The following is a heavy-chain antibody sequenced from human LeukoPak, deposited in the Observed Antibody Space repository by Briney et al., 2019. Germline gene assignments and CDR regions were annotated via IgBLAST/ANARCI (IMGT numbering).Heavy chain of an antibody. CDR2: IKEDGNEK. D-gene: IGHD2-2*01. J-gene: IGHJ5*02. CDR3: AKDPRYCSRTDCYGENWLDP. Sequence: PGGSLRLSCAASGFTFSNYWMNWVRQAPGKGLEWVANIKEDGNEKYYVDSVKGRFTISRDNAKNSLYLQMNSLRAEDTAVYYCAKDPRYCSRTDCYGENWLDPWGQGTLVTVSS. CDR1: GFTFSNYW. V-gene: IGHV3-7*01.